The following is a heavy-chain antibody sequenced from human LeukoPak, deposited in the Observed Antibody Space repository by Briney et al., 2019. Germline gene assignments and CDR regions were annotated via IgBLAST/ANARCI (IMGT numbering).Heavy chain of an antibody. CDR2: INPNNGGT. D-gene: IGHD1-1*01. CDR1: GGTFSSYA. Sequence: ASVKVSCKASGGTFSSYAISWVRQAPGQGLEWMGWINPNNGGTNYEQKFQGRVTMTRDTSISTVYIELSRLTSDDTSVYYCARDASRTTAPDDYWGQGTLVTVSS. J-gene: IGHJ4*02. V-gene: IGHV1-2*02. CDR3: ARDASRTTAPDDY.